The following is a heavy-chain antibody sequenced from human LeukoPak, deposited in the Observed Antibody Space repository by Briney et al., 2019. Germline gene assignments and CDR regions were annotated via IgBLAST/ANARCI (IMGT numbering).Heavy chain of an antibody. Sequence: GGSLRLSCAASGFTFSSYGMHWVRQAPGKGLEWVSVIYSGGSTYYADSVKGRFTISRDNSKNTLYLQMNSLRAEDTAVYYCARSLLGDAFDIWGQGTMVTVSS. D-gene: IGHD2-8*02. CDR1: GFTFSSYG. CDR3: ARSLLGDAFDI. J-gene: IGHJ3*02. V-gene: IGHV3-53*01. CDR2: IYSGGST.